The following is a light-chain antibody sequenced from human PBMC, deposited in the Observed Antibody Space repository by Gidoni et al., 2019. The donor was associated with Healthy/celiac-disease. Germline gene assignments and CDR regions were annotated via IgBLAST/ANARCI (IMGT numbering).Light chain of an antibody. CDR3: HQSSSFPCT. V-gene: IGKV6-21*01. Sequence: EIVQTQSQDFQSVTPKEKVTITCRASQSIGSSLHWYQQKPDQSPKLLINSASQFLSGVPSRFSGSGSGTDFTLTINSLEPEDAATYYCHQSSSFPCTFGQGTKVEIK. CDR1: QSIGSS. CDR2: SAS. J-gene: IGKJ1*01.